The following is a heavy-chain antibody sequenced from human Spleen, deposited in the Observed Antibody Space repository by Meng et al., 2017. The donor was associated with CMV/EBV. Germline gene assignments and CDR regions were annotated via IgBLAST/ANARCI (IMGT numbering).Heavy chain of an antibody. CDR3: ARVGLTGNGDC. J-gene: IGHJ4*02. V-gene: IGHV1-2*02. CDR1: GYTFTDYY. CDR2: IDPKSGDT. Sequence: ASVKVSCKASGYTFTDYYIHWVRRAPGQGLEWMAWIDPKSGDTKYAQKFQGRVTLSRDTSFSATYMELSRLRSDDTAVYYCARVGLTGNGDCWGQGTLVTVSS. D-gene: IGHD3-9*01.